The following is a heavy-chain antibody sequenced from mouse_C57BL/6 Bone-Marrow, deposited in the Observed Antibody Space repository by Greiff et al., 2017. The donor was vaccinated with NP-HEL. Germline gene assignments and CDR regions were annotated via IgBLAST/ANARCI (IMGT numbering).Heavy chain of an antibody. CDR3: ASHKFITTVVAPFAY. D-gene: IGHD1-1*01. Sequence: VQLQQSGPELVKPGASVKISCKASGYSFTDYNMNWVKQSNGKSLEWIGVINPNYGTTSYNQKFKGKATLTVDQSSSTAYMQLNSLTSEDSAVYYCASHKFITTVVAPFAYWGQGTLVTVSA. CDR2: INPNYGTT. V-gene: IGHV1-39*01. J-gene: IGHJ3*01. CDR1: GYSFTDYN.